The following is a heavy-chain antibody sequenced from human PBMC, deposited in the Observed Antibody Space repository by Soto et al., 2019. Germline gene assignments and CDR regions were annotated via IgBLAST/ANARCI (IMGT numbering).Heavy chain of an antibody. CDR2: INHSGST. CDR3: AGGRGRQQLVMSYYYGMDV. V-gene: IGHV4-34*01. D-gene: IGHD6-13*01. J-gene: IGHJ6*02. CDR1: GGSFCGYY. Sequence: AETLALTCAVYGGSFCGYYWSWIRQPPVKCLEWIGEINHSGSTNYNPSLKRRVTISVDTSKNQFSLNLSSVTAADTAVYYCAGGRGRQQLVMSYYYGMDVWGQGTTVTVSS.